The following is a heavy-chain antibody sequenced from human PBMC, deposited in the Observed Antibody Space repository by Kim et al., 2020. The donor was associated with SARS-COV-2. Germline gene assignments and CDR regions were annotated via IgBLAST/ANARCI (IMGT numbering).Heavy chain of an antibody. J-gene: IGHJ6*02. V-gene: IGHV4-39*02. D-gene: IGHD3-10*01. CDR2: IYYDGST. CDR1: GGSISSSSHY. CDR3: VRRGRGSGRESRGGMDV. Sequence: SETLSLTCTVSGGSISSSSHYWGWVRQPPGKGLEWIGSIYYDGSTYYNPSLKSRVTISVDTSKNHFSLKLSSVTAAATAVYYCVRRGRGSGRESRGGMDVWGQGTTVTVSS.